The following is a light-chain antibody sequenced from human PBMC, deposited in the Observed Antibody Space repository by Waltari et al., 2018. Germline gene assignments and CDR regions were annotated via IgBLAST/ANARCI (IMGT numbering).Light chain of an antibody. CDR1: SSDVGPSNY. CDR3: NSYTTISTWV. J-gene: IGLJ3*02. CDR2: DVS. Sequence: QSALTQPASVFGSPGQSITISCTGTSSDVGPSNYVSWYQQYPGKAPKLIIYDVSYRPSGVSSRFSGSKSGNTASLTISGLQAEDEADYYCNSYTTISTWVFGGGTKLTVL. V-gene: IGLV2-14*03.